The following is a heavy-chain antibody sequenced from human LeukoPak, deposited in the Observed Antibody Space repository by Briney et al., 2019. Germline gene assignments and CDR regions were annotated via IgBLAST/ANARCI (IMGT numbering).Heavy chain of an antibody. CDR2: ISVSGSTI. Sequence: GGSLRLSCAASGFTFSDYSMTWIRQTPGKGLESVSYISVSGSTIYYADSVKGRFTISRDNAKNSLYLQLNSLRAEDTAVYYCARQAPVAIVGSDYSDYCYFFDVWGKGTTVTVSS. CDR1: GFTFSDYS. J-gene: IGHJ6*03. CDR3: ARQAPVAIVGSDYSDYCYFFDV. V-gene: IGHV3-11*04. D-gene: IGHD2-21*01.